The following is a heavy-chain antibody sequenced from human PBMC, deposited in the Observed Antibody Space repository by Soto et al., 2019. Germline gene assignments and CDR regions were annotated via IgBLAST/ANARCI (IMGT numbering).Heavy chain of an antibody. V-gene: IGHV3-23*01. CDR1: GFTFSSYA. CDR2: ISGSGGST. CDR3: AKTLSITMVRGVILGY. J-gene: IGHJ4*02. D-gene: IGHD3-10*01. Sequence: GGSLRLSCAASGFTFSSYAMSWVRQAPGKGLEWVSAISGSGGSTYYADSVKGRFTISRDNSKNTLYLQMNSLRAEDTAVYYCAKTLSITMVRGVILGYWGQGTLVTVSS.